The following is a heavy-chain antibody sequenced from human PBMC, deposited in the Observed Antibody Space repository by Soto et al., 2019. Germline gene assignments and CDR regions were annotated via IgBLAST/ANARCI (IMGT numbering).Heavy chain of an antibody. V-gene: IGHV3-48*01. CDR1: GFPFSRYG. D-gene: IGHD3-16*02. J-gene: IGHJ4*02. CDR3: ARSMITFGGVIDPY. CDR2: ISSSSYTI. Sequence: GGSLRLSCAGSGFPFSRYGMHWVRRAPGKGLEWVSYISSSSYTIYYADSVKGRFTISRDNAKNSLYLQMNSLRAEDTAVYYCARSMITFGGVIDPYWGQGALVTVSS.